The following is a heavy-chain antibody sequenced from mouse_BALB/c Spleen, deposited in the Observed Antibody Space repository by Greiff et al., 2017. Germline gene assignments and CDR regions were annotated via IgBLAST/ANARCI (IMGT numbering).Heavy chain of an antibody. Sequence: QVHVKQPGAELVKPGASVKMSCKASGYTFTSYWMHWVKQRPGQGLEWIGVIDPSDSYTSYNQKFKGKATLTVDTSSSTAYMQLSSLTSEDSAVYYCTANWDVGDYAMDYWGQGTSVTVSS. J-gene: IGHJ4*01. V-gene: IGHV1S127*01. CDR3: TANWDVGDYAMDY. D-gene: IGHD4-1*01. CDR2: IDPSDSYT. CDR1: GYTFTSYW.